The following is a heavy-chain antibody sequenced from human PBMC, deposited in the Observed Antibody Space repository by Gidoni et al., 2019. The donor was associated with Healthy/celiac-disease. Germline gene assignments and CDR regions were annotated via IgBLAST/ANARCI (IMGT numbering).Heavy chain of an antibody. CDR1: GFTFSSYD. V-gene: IGHV3-13*04. CDR3: ARAQLTDSGGWYYFDY. CDR2: IGTAGDT. Sequence: EVQLVESGGGLVQPGGSLRLSCAASGFTFSSYDMHWVHQATGKGLEWVSAIGTAGDTYYPGSVKGRFTISRENAKNSLYLQMNSLRAGDTAVYYCARAQLTDSGGWYYFDYWGQGTLVTVSS. D-gene: IGHD2-15*01. J-gene: IGHJ4*02.